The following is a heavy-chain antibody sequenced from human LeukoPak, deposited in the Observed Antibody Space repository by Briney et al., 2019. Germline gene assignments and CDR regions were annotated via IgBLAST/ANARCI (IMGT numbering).Heavy chain of an antibody. CDR1: GGSISSGSYY. Sequence: SQTLSLTCTVSGGSISSGSYYWSWIRQPAGKGLEWIGRIYTSGCTNYNPSLKSRVTISVDTSKNQFSLKLSSVTAADTAVYYCARGTVGSRGFDYWGQGTLVTVSS. CDR2: IYTSGCT. V-gene: IGHV4-61*02. J-gene: IGHJ4*02. D-gene: IGHD1-26*01. CDR3: ARGTVGSRGFDY.